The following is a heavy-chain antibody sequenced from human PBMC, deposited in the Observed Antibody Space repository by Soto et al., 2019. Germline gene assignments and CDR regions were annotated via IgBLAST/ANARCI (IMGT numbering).Heavy chain of an antibody. CDR2: ISGYNGNA. V-gene: IGHV1-18*01. Sequence: QVQLVQSGAEVRKPGASVKVSCKASGYTFSSHGIIWVRQAPGQGLEWMGWISGYNGNAKYAQRFQGRVTMTTDTSTSTVYMDLRSRGSDDSAVYYCAREGSYGWYDCWGQGTLVTVSS. CDR1: GYTFSSHG. J-gene: IGHJ5*01. CDR3: AREGSYGWYDC. D-gene: IGHD2-15*01.